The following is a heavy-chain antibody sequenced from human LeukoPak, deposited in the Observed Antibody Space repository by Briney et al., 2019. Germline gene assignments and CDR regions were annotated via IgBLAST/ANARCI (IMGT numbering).Heavy chain of an antibody. CDR3: ARDATIAAPLMS. J-gene: IGHJ4*02. D-gene: IGHD6-13*01. CDR1: GGSISSSTYY. V-gene: IGHV4-39*07. Sequence: SETLSLTCTVSGGSISSSTYYWAWIRQPPGKGLEWIGSIFYSGSTYYNPTLKSRVTISVDTSKNQFSLKLTSVTAADTAVYYCARDATIAAPLMSWGQGTLVIVSS. CDR2: IFYSGST.